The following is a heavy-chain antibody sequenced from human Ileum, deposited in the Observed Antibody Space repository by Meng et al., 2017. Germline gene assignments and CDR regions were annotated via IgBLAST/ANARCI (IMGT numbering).Heavy chain of an antibody. CDR2: INGDGSTT. CDR3: TRAGSFRHDY. CDR1: GSTFSDYW. J-gene: IGHJ4*02. D-gene: IGHD2-15*01. V-gene: IGHV3-74*01. Sequence: EVQVLESGGGLVRPGGPRRLSCAVSGSTFSDYWMHWVRQTPGKGPVWVSRINGDGSTTTYADSVKGRFTISRDNAESTLYLQMNSLRVDDTAVYYCTRAGSFRHDYWGQGALVTVSS.